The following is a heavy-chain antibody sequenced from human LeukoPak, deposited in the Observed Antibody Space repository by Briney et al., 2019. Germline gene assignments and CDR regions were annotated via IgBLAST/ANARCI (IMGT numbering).Heavy chain of an antibody. V-gene: IGHV1-69*05. D-gene: IGHD2-2*01. Sequence: SVKVSCKASGGTFSSYAISWVRQAPGQGLEWMGRIIPIFGTANYAQKLQGRVTMTTDTSTSTAYMELRSLRSDDTAVYYCATTAEYQQLDYWGQGTLVTVSS. J-gene: IGHJ4*02. CDR2: IIPIFGTA. CDR1: GGTFSSYA. CDR3: ATTAEYQQLDY.